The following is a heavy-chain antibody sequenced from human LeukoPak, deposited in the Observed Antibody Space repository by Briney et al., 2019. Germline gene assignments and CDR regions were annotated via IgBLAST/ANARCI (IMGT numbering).Heavy chain of an antibody. CDR3: ARAGPYDSYDY. CDR2: IKSKTDGGTT. Sequence: GGSLRLSCAASGFTFSNAWMYWVRQAPGKGLEWVARIKSKTDGGTTDYAAPVKGRFTVSRDDSKNTLYLEMNSLKTEDTAVYYCARAGPYDSYDYWGQGTLVTVSS. CDR1: GFTFSNAW. J-gene: IGHJ4*02. D-gene: IGHD3-22*01. V-gene: IGHV3-15*01.